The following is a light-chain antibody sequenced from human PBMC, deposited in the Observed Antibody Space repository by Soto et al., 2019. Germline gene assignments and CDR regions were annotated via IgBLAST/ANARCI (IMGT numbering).Light chain of an antibody. CDR2: AAS. V-gene: IGKV1-39*01. CDR3: QQSYRSPHT. J-gene: IGKJ2*01. CDR1: QTISDY. Sequence: DIPMTQSPSSLSASVGDRVTISCRASQTISDYLNWYQQKPGKAPNLLIYAASYLESGVPSRFSGSGSGTDFTLTITSLQSEDFATYYCQQSYRSPHTFGQGTKLDI.